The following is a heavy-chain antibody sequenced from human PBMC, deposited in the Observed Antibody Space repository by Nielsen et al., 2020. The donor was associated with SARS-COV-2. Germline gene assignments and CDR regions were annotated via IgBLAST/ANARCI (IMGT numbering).Heavy chain of an antibody. V-gene: IGHV3-48*04. CDR1: GFIFNTYG. J-gene: IGHJ4*02. Sequence: GESLKISCEASGFIFNTYGMNWVRQAPGKGLEWISYISDDNTIYYTDSVKGRFTISRDNAKNSLYLQMNSLRADDTAVYYCARTDPGVPSWGQGTLVTVSS. CDR3: ARTDPGVPS. D-gene: IGHD7-27*01. CDR2: ISDDNTI.